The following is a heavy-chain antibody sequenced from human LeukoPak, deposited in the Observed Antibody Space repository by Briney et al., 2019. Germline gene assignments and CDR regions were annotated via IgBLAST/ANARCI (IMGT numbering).Heavy chain of an antibody. CDR3: ARDLHCTNGVCRNWYFDL. V-gene: IGHV3-21*01. Sequence: GGSLSLSCAASGFAFRIDSMRAVRRAPGGGVGCVSSVCSSSSYIYYADSVKGRFTISRDNAKNSLYLQMNSLRAEDTAVYYCARDLHCTNGVCRNWYFDLWGRGTLVTVSS. D-gene: IGHD2-8*01. CDR2: VCSSSSYI. CDR1: GFAFRIDS. J-gene: IGHJ2*01.